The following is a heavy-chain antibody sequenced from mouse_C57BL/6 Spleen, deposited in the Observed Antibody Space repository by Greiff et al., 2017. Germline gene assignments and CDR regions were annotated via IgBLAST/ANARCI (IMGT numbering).Heavy chain of an antibody. D-gene: IGHD1-1*01. CDR1: GFTFSDYG. CDR2: ISSGSSTI. CDR3: AMIHYGSSYWYFDG. V-gene: IGHV5-17*01. Sequence: DVKLQESGGGLVKPGGSLKLSCAASGFTFSDYGMHWVRQAPEKGLEWVAYISSGSSTIYYADTVKGRFTISRDNAKNTLFLQMTSLRSEDTAMYYCAMIHYGSSYWYFDGWGTGTTVTVSS. J-gene: IGHJ1*03.